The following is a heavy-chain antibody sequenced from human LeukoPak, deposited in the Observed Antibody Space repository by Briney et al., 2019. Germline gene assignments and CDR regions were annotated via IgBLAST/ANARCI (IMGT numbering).Heavy chain of an antibody. Sequence: PGGSLRLSCAASGFTFINYRMNWVRQAPGKGLGWVSSIRSNSSHILYADSVKGRFTISRDNAKNSLYLQMNSLRAEDTAVYYCARDKAYDFWSGFYYYGMDVWGQGTTVTVSS. J-gene: IGHJ6*02. V-gene: IGHV3-21*01. CDR3: ARDKAYDFWSGFYYYGMDV. CDR1: GFTFINYR. D-gene: IGHD3-3*01. CDR2: IRSNSSHI.